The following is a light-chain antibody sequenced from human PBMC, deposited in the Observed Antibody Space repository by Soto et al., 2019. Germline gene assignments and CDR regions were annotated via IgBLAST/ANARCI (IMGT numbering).Light chain of an antibody. Sequence: EIVLTQSPDTLSVSPGERATLSCRASQSVSSNLAWFQQRPGQAPRLLIYGASTRAADIPARFSGSGSGTEFTLTISSLQSEDFAVYYCQQYKNWPPLYTFGQGTKLEIK. CDR1: QSVSSN. J-gene: IGKJ2*01. CDR2: GAS. CDR3: QQYKNWPPLYT. V-gene: IGKV3-15*01.